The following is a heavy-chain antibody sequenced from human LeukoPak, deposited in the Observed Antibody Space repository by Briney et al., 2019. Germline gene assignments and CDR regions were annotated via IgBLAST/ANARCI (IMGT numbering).Heavy chain of an antibody. D-gene: IGHD2-21*02. CDR2: IYYSGST. CDR3: ASLTRLRWFDP. J-gene: IGHJ5*02. CDR1: GGSISSYY. Sequence: SETLSLTCTVSGGSISSYYWSWIRQPPGKGLEWIGYIYYSGSTNYNPSLKSRVTISVDTSKNQFSLKLSSVTAADTAVYYCASLTRLRWFDPWGQGTLVTVSS. V-gene: IGHV4-59*01.